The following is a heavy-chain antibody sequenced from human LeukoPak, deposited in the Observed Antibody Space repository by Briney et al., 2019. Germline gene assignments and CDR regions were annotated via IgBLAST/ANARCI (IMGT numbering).Heavy chain of an antibody. J-gene: IGHJ3*02. D-gene: IGHD3-3*01. CDR1: GGSISSGGYS. Sequence: SETLSLTCAVSGGSISSGGYSWSWIRQPPGKGLEWIGYIYHNGSTYYNPSLKSRVTISVDRSKNQFSLKLSSVTAADTAVYYCARAGGYYDFWSGYYTPPDAFDIWGQGTMVTVSS. CDR2: IYHNGST. V-gene: IGHV4-30-2*01. CDR3: ARAGGYYDFWSGYYTPPDAFDI.